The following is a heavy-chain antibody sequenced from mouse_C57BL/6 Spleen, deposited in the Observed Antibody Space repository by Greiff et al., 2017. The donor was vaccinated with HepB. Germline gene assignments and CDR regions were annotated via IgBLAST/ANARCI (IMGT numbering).Heavy chain of an antibody. V-gene: IGHV5-17*01. CDR2: ISSGSSTI. J-gene: IGHJ4*01. CDR3: ARNDGYYGAMDY. CDR1: GFTFSDYG. D-gene: IGHD2-3*01. Sequence: EVQLVESGGGLVKPGGSLKLSCAASGFTFSDYGMHWVRQAPEKGLEWVAYISSGSSTIYYADTVKGRFTISRDNAKNTLFLQMTSLRSEDTAVYYCARNDGYYGAMDYWGQGTSVTVSS.